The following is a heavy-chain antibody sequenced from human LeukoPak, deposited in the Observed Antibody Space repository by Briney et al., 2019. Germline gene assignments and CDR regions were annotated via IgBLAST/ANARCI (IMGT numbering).Heavy chain of an antibody. J-gene: IGHJ4*02. CDR2: IYYSGST. Sequence: SETLSLTCTVSGGSISSSSYYWGWIRQPPGKGLEWIGSIYYSGSTYYNPSLKSRVTISVDTSKNQFSLKLSSVTAADTAVYYCARGTRSQEGAYYFDYWGQGTLVTVSS. CDR1: GGSISSSSYY. CDR3: ARGTRSQEGAYYFDY. D-gene: IGHD3-16*01. V-gene: IGHV4-39*01.